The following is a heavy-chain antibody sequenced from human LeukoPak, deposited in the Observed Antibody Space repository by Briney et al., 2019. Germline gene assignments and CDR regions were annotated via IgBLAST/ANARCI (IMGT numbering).Heavy chain of an antibody. CDR1: GYSISSAYY. D-gene: IGHD1-26*01. CDR3: ARWELLILYAFDI. V-gene: IGHV4-38-2*02. CDR2: IYYSGST. J-gene: IGHJ3*02. Sequence: SETLSLTCSVSGYSISSAYYWGWIRQPPGKGLEWIGSIYYSGSTYYNPSLKSRVTISVDTSKNQFSLKLSSVTAADTAVYYCARWELLILYAFDIWGQGTMVTVSS.